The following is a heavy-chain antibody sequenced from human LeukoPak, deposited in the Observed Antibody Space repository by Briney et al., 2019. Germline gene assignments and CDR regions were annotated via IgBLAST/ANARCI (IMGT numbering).Heavy chain of an antibody. CDR3: AREPADYDFWSGYFDY. D-gene: IGHD3-3*01. CDR2: IYYSGST. J-gene: IGHJ4*02. V-gene: IGHV4-39*07. Sequence: GSLRLSCAASGFTFSSYWMSWVRQAPGKGLEWIGSIYYSGSTYYNPSLKSRVTISVDTSKNQFSLKLSSVTAADTAVYYCAREPADYDFWSGYFDYWGQGTLVTVSS. CDR1: GFTFSSYW.